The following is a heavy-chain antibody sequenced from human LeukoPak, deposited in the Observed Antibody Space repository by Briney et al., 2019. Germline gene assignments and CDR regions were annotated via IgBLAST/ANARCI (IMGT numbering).Heavy chain of an antibody. CDR3: ARGGCSGGSCYDY. J-gene: IGHJ4*02. CDR1: GGSISSYY. D-gene: IGHD2-15*01. CDR2: IYYSGST. Sequence: PSETLSLTCTVSGGSISSYYWSWIRQPPGKGLEWIGYIYYSGSTNYNPSLKSRVTISVDTSKNQFSLKLSSVTAADTAVYYFARGGCSGGSCYDYWGQGTLVTVSS. V-gene: IGHV4-59*12.